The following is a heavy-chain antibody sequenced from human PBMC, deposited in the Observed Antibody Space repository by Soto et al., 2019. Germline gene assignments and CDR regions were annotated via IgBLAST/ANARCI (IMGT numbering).Heavy chain of an antibody. J-gene: IGHJ4*02. V-gene: IGHV3-30*03. CDR2: ISYDGNNR. D-gene: IGHD3-3*01. Sequence: PGGSLSLSCAASGFTFSSYGMHWVRQAPGKGLEWVAVISYDGNNRYYGDSVKGRFTISRDNSKNTVYLQMNSLRVEDTAVYYCASTWSGYYYFDSWGQGTLVTVSS. CDR1: GFTFSSYG. CDR3: ASTWSGYYYFDS.